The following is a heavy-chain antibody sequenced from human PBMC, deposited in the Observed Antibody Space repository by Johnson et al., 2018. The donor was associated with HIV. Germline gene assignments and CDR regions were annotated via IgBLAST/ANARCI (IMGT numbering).Heavy chain of an antibody. CDR2: ILYDGSNK. J-gene: IGHJ3*02. CDR3: AKTTRGNWGSCFDI. Sequence: QVLLVESGGGLVKPGGSLRLSCAASGFTFSDSYMSWIRQAPGHGLEWVAAILYDGSNKYYANSVNGRFTISSDNSKNTLYLQMNSLSAEDTSLYYCAKTTRGNWGSCFDIWGRGTMVTVSS. CDR1: GFTFSDSY. V-gene: IGHV3-30-3*01. D-gene: IGHD7-27*01.